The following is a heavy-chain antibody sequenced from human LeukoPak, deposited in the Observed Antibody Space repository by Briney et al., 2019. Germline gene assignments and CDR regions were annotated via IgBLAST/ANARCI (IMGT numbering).Heavy chain of an antibody. J-gene: IGHJ4*02. V-gene: IGHV1-46*01. Sequence: ASVKVSCKSSGYTFTSNYMYWVRQAPGQGLEWMGIINPSGGSTSYAQRFQGRVTMTTDTSTSTVYLELSSLTSEDTAVYYCARRGTGVDYWGQGTLVTVSS. CDR1: GYTFTSNY. CDR2: INPSGGST. CDR3: ARRGTGVDY. D-gene: IGHD3-16*01.